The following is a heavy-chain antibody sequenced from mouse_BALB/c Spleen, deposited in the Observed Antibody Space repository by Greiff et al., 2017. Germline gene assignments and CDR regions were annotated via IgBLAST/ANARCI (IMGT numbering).Heavy chain of an antibody. CDR3: AREAYSRYLDD. CDR1: GYTFTDYY. V-gene: IGHV1-77*01. Sequence: DQLQQSGAELARPGASVKLSCKASGYTFTDYYMNWVKQRTGQGLEWIGEIYPGSGNTYYNEKFKGKATLAADKSSSTAYMQLSSLTSEDSAVYFCAREAYSRYLDDWGAGTTVSVSS. J-gene: IGHJ1*01. CDR2: IYPGSGNT. D-gene: IGHD2-10*01.